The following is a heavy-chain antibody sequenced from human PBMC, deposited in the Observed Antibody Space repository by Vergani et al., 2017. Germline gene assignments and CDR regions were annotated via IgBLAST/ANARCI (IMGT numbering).Heavy chain of an antibody. CDR3: AREVAVAGKWWGPYYYYGVDV. CDR2: VDPSDSYT. Sequence: EVQLVQSGAEVKKPGESLRISCKRSGYSFTSYWISWVRQMPGKGLEWMGRVDPSDSYTNYSPSFQGHVTISADKSISTAYLQWSSLKASDTAMYYCAREVAVAGKWWGPYYYYGVDVWGQGTTVTVSS. V-gene: IGHV5-10-1*01. J-gene: IGHJ6*02. CDR1: GYSFTSYW. D-gene: IGHD6-19*01.